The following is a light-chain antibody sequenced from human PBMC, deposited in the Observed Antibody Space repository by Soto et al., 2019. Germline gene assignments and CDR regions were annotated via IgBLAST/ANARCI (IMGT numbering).Light chain of an antibody. J-gene: IGKJ2*01. CDR2: DAS. V-gene: IGKV1-33*01. CDR3: QQYVYT. Sequence: DIQMTQSPSSLSASVGDRVTITCQASQDISNYLNWYQQKPGKAPKLLIYDASNLETGVPSRFSGSGSGTDFTFTISSLQPEDSATYYCQQYVYTFGQGTKLEIK. CDR1: QDISNY.